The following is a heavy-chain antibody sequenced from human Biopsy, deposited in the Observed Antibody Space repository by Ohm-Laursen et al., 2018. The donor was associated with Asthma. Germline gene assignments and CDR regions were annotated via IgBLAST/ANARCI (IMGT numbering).Heavy chain of an antibody. CDR2: ISYDGFNK. V-gene: IGHV3-30*03. Sequence: RSLRLSCTASGFTFSTYGMHWVRQAPGKGLERVAVISYDGFNKDYGDSVKGRFTISRDNSKNTLYLQMNSLRVEDTAVYYCARGLDYSGRSGFDYWGQGTLATVSS. D-gene: IGHD3-10*01. CDR1: GFTFSTYG. CDR3: ARGLDYSGRSGFDY. J-gene: IGHJ4*02.